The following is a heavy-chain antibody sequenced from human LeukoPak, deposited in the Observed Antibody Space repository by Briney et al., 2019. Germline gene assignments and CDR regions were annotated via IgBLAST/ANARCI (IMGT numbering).Heavy chain of an antibody. CDR2: INHSGST. J-gene: IGHJ1*01. V-gene: IGHV4-34*01. CDR3: ARPLGYYYGYFQH. CDR1: GGSFSGYY. D-gene: IGHD3-22*01. Sequence: SETLSLTCAVYGGSFSGYYWSWLRQPPGKGLEWIGEINHSGSTNYNPALKSRVTISVDASKNQFSLKLSSVTAADTAVYYCARPLGYYYGYFQHWGQGTLVTVSS.